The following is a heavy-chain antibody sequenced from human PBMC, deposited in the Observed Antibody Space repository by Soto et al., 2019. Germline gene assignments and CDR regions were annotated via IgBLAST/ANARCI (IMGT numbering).Heavy chain of an antibody. CDR2: INPSGGST. CDR3: ARETVEVRGVIITYYYYGMDV. Sequence: ASVKVSCKASGYTFTSYYMHWVRQAPGQGLEWMGIINPSGGSTSYAQKFQGRVTMTRDTSTSTVYMELSSLRSEDTAVYYCARETVEVRGVIITYYYYGMDVWGQGTTVTVSS. D-gene: IGHD3-10*01. J-gene: IGHJ6*02. V-gene: IGHV1-46*01. CDR1: GYTFTSYY.